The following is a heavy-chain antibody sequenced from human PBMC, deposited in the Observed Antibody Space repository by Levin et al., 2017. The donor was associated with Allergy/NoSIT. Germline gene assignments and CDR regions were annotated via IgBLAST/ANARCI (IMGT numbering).Heavy chain of an antibody. CDR3: VREIAEEGT. V-gene: IGHV3-30-3*01. Sequence: GESLKISCAASGFTFSNYAMHWVRQAPGKGLEWVGVISDDGSSEFYIDSVKGRFTISRDTSKNRLYLQMDSLTAEDTALYYCVREIAEEGTWGQGTLVIVSS. CDR1: GFTFSNYA. J-gene: IGHJ4*02. D-gene: IGHD1-1*01. CDR2: ISDDGSSE.